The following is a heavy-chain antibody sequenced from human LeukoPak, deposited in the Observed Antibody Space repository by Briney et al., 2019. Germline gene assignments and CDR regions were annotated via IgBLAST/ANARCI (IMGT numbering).Heavy chain of an antibody. CDR1: GGSITSYY. V-gene: IGHV4-59*01. CDR3: AIENSDSWLLDY. CDR2: IYNSGST. D-gene: IGHD6-13*01. Sequence: SATQSLTCTVAGGSITSYYSSWIRQPPKKGLEWIGIIYNSGSTNYNPSLKSQVTISVDTSKNPFSLKLSSVTASDTAVYYCAIENSDSWLLDYWGQGTLVTVSS. J-gene: IGHJ4*02.